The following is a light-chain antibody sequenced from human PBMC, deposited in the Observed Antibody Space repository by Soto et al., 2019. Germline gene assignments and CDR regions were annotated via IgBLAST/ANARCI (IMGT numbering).Light chain of an antibody. CDR2: AAS. J-gene: IGKJ4*01. CDR1: QGISSY. V-gene: IGKV1-9*01. Sequence: IQLTQSPSSLSASVGDRVTITCRASQGISSYLAWYQQKPGKAPKLLIYAASTLQSGVPSRFSGSGSGTDFTLTISSLQPEDFAPYSCQQLNSYPSALTFGGGTKVEIK. CDR3: QQLNSYPSALT.